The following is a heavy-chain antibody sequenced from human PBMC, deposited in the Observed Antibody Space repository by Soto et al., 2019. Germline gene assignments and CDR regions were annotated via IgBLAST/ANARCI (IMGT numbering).Heavy chain of an antibody. V-gene: IGHV3-7*01. CDR1: GFTFSAYW. CDR2: IKHDGSEK. CDR3: AIITRGFSMDV. Sequence: GGSLRLSCAASGFTFSAYWMSWVRQTPGKGLEWVANIKHDGSEKYYVDSVKGRFTISRDNAKNSLFLEMNSLRAEDTAVFYCAIITRGFSMDVWGQGTTVTVSS. D-gene: IGHD1-20*01. J-gene: IGHJ6*02.